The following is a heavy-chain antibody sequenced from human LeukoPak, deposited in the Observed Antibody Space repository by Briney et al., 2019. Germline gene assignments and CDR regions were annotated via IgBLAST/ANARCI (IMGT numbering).Heavy chain of an antibody. V-gene: IGHV3-23*01. D-gene: IGHD3-3*01. CDR2: ISGSGGST. CDR1: GFTFSSYA. Sequence: GGSLRLSCAASGFTFSSYAMSWVRQAPGKGLEWVSPISGSGGSTYYADSVKGRFTISRDNSKNTLYLQMNSLRAEDTAVYYCTTELYDFWSGYYDYFDYWGQGTLVTVSS. J-gene: IGHJ4*02. CDR3: TTELYDFWSGYYDYFDY.